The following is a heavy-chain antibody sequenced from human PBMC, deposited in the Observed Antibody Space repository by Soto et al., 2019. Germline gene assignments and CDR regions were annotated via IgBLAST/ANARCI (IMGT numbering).Heavy chain of an antibody. CDR1: GFTFSDYF. CDR3: ARSSATVHGWWGYGLDV. Sequence: QVQLVESGGALVKPGGSLRLSCAASGFTFSDYFMTWIRQAPGKGLEWVSYISGSGSSSIFYADSVQGRFTISRDNAKNSLYLQMNSLRAEDTAVYYCARSSATVHGWWGYGLDVWVQGTTVTVSS. V-gene: IGHV3-11*01. J-gene: IGHJ6*02. CDR2: ISGSGSSSI. D-gene: IGHD1-1*01.